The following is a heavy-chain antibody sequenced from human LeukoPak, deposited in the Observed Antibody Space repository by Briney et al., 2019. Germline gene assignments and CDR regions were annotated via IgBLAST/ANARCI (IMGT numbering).Heavy chain of an antibody. J-gene: IGHJ4*02. V-gene: IGHV5-51*01. CDR2: IFPDDSDT. D-gene: IGHD2-2*01. Sequence: GESLKISCKASGYSFTSFWIGWVRQMPGKGLEWMGIIFPDDSDTRYSPSFQGQVTISADKSISTAYLQWSSLKASDTAMYYCARCGFSTRDHFDYWGQGTLVTVSS. CDR1: GYSFTSFW. CDR3: ARCGFSTRDHFDY.